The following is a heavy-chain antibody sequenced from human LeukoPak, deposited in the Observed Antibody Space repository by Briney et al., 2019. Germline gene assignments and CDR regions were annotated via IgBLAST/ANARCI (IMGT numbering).Heavy chain of an antibody. CDR3: ARPRVAAAGFWFDP. V-gene: IGHV4-4*07. CDR1: GGSISSYY. CDR2: IDTSGNT. D-gene: IGHD6-13*01. J-gene: IGHJ5*02. Sequence: PSETLSLTCTVSGGSISSYYWSWIRQPAGKGLEWIGRIDTSGNTNYKPSLKSRVTMSVDTSKNQFSLKLSSVTAADTAVYYCARPRVAAAGFWFDPWGQGTLVTVSS.